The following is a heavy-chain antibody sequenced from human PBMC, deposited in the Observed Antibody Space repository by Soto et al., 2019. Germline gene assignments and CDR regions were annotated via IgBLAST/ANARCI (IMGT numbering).Heavy chain of an antibody. CDR1: GFSLSTSGVG. CDR3: AHRRSYYDILTHFDY. V-gene: IGHV2-5*02. Sequence: QITLKESGPTLVKPTQTLTLTCTFSGFSLSTSGVGVGWIRQPPGKALEWLALIYWDDDKRYSPSLKSRLTITKDTSKNQVVLTMTNMDPVDTATYYCAHRRSYYDILTHFDYWGQGTLVTVSS. CDR2: IYWDDDK. J-gene: IGHJ4*02. D-gene: IGHD3-9*01.